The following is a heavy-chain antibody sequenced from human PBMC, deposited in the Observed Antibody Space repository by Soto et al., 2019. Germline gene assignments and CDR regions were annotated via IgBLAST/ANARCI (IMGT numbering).Heavy chain of an antibody. D-gene: IGHD6-19*01. J-gene: IGHJ4*02. CDR2: INHLETT. V-gene: IGHV4-30-2*01. Sequence: SETLSLTCTVSGASITYGGYSWSWIRQTPGKGLEWIGYINHLETTFYNPSFESRLTLSIDRTKNQFSLNLKSMSAADRAVYFCARGSGFDSFDYWGQGILVTVSS. CDR1: GASITYGGYS. CDR3: ARGSGFDSFDY.